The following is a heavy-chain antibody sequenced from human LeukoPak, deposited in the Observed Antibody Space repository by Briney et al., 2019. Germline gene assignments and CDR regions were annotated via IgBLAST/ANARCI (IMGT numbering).Heavy chain of an antibody. CDR1: GSTVSSNY. Sequence: GGSLTLSCAASGSTVSSNYMNWVRQGPRKGLEWISTIFSDDTTYYADSVKGRFIISRDNFKNTLYLQMSSLRVEDTAVYYCARDPRVDHSGMDVWGQGTTVTVSS. CDR2: IFSDDTT. J-gene: IGHJ6*02. CDR3: ARDPRVDHSGMDV. V-gene: IGHV3-66*01. D-gene: IGHD2-15*01.